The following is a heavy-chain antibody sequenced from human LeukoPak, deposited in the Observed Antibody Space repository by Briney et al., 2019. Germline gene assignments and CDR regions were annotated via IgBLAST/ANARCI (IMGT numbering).Heavy chain of an antibody. D-gene: IGHD3-16*01. Sequence: SETLSLTCAVYGGSFSGYYWSWIRQSPGKGLEWIAEINHSGNTNYNPSLKSRVTISLDTSKKEVSLKLNSVTAADTAVYYCARDLGSSTPSGVWGKGTTVTVSS. J-gene: IGHJ6*04. CDR1: GGSFSGYY. V-gene: IGHV4-34*01. CDR2: INHSGNT. CDR3: ARDLGSSTPSGV.